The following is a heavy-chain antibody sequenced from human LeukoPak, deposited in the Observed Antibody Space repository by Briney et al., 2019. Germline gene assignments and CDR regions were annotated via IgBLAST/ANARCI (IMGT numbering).Heavy chain of an antibody. CDR2: ISGSGGST. D-gene: IGHD1-26*01. Sequence: GGSLRLSCAASGFTFSSYAMHWVRQAPGKGLEWVAVISGSGGSTYYADSVKGRFTISRDNSKNTLYLQMNSLRAEDTAVYYCATTSSQWELLPFDYWGQGTLSPSPQ. CDR1: GFTFSSYA. CDR3: ATTSSQWELLPFDY. J-gene: IGHJ4*02. V-gene: IGHV3-23*01.